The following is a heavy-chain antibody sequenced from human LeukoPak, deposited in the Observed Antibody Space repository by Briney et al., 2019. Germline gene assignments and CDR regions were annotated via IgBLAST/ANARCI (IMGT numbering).Heavy chain of an antibody. CDR1: GFIFSNYA. CDR2: ISGSADST. Sequence: PGGSLRLSCAASGFIFSNYAMSWVRQAPGKGLECVSVISGSADSTYYADSVKGRFTISRDNAKNSLYLQMNSLRAEDTALYHCAKEGERWLQFVSAFDIWGQGTMVTVSS. V-gene: IGHV3-23*01. CDR3: AKEGERWLQFVSAFDI. J-gene: IGHJ3*02. D-gene: IGHD5-24*01.